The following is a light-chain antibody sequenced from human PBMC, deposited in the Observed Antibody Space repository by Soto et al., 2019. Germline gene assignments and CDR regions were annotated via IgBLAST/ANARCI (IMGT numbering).Light chain of an antibody. V-gene: IGKV3-11*01. J-gene: IGKJ5*01. CDR2: DAS. CDR3: QQPSNWPPFT. CDR1: QSVSSY. Sequence: EIVLTQSPATLSLSPGERATLSCRASQSVSSYLAWYQQKPGQAPRLLIYDASNRATGIPARFSGSGSGTHFTLTISSLEPEDFSVYYCQQPSNWPPFTFGQGTRLEIK.